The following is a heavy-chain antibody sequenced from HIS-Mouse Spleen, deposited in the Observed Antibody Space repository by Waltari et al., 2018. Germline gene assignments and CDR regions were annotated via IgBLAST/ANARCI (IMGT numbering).Heavy chain of an antibody. D-gene: IGHD6-13*01. CDR2: SSYSGTT. CDR3: AREIPYSSSWYDWYFDL. CDR1: GGSISSSSYY. J-gene: IGHJ2*01. Sequence: QLQLQESGPGLVKPSETLSLTCTVSGGSISSSSYYWGWIRQPPGKGLEWIGSSSYSGTTYYNPTLTSRVTISVDTSKNQFSLKLSSVTAADTAVYYCAREIPYSSSWYDWYFDLWGRGTLVTVSS. V-gene: IGHV4-39*07.